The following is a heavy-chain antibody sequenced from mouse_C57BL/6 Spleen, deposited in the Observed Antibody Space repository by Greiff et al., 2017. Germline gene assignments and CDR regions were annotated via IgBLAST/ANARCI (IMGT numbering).Heavy chain of an antibody. CDR2: IYPGDGDT. Sequence: VQLQESGPELVKPGASVKISCKASGYAFSSSWMNWVKQRPGKGLEWIGRIYPGDGDTNYNGKFKGKATLTADQSSSTAYMQLSSLTSEDSAVYFCARDDGLDYWGQGTTLTVSS. CDR1: GYAFSSSW. CDR3: ARDDGLDY. V-gene: IGHV1-82*01. D-gene: IGHD2-3*01. J-gene: IGHJ2*01.